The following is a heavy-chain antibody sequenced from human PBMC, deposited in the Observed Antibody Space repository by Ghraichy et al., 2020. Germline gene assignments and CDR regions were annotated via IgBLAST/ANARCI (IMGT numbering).Heavy chain of an antibody. J-gene: IGHJ4*02. V-gene: IGHV3-53*01. CDR1: GFTVSSNY. Sequence: GGSLRLSCAASGFTVSSNYMSWVRQAPGKGLEWVSVIYSGGSTYYADSVKGRFTISRDNSKNTLYLQMNSLRAEDTAVYYCFWEGYPPFHDYWGQGTLVTVSS. CDR2: IYSGGST. CDR3: FWEGYPPFHDY. D-gene: IGHD3-16*02.